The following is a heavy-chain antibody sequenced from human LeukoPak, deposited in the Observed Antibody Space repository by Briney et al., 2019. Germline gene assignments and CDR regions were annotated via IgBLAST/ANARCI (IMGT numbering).Heavy chain of an antibody. CDR1: GFTFSSYA. V-gene: IGHV3-23*01. D-gene: IGHD6-13*01. CDR3: AKDHYEAAAAYYFDY. CDR2: ISGSGGST. J-gene: IGHJ4*02. Sequence: PGGSLRLSCAASGFTFSSYAMSWVRQAPGKGLEWVSAISGSGGSTYYADSVKGRFTISRDNSKNTPYLQMNSLRAEDTAVYYCAKDHYEAAAAYYFDYWGQGTLVTVSS.